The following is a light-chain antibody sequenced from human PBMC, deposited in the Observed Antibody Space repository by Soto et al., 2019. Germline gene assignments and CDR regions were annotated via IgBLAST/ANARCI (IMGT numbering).Light chain of an antibody. J-gene: IGLJ1*01. Sequence: QSVLTQPASVSGSPGQSITISCSGTSSDIGSYNHVAWYQQFPGKSPKLMIYEVNKRPSGVPDRFSGSKSGNTASLTVSGLQAEDEADYYCTSHAGTINFPYIFGTGTKVTVL. CDR3: TSHAGTINFPYI. V-gene: IGLV2-8*01. CDR2: EVN. CDR1: SSDIGSYNH.